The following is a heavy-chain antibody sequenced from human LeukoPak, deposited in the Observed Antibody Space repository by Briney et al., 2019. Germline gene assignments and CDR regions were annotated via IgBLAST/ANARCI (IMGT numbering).Heavy chain of an antibody. CDR2: IDTSGSP. V-gene: IGHV4-4*07. Sequence: SETLSLTCTVSGGSISSYYWSWIRQPAGKGLEWIGRIDTSGSPNYNPSLKSRVTMSVDTSKNQFSVNLSSVTAADTAVYYCARHEGSYRSFDYWGQGTLVTVSS. D-gene: IGHD1-26*01. J-gene: IGHJ4*02. CDR1: GGSISSYY. CDR3: ARHEGSYRSFDY.